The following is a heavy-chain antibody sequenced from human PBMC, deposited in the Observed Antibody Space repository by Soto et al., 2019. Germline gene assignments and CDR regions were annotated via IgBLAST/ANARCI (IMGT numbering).Heavy chain of an antibody. V-gene: IGHV4-4*02. CDR3: ARVRCSGGSCYSPSSYGMDV. Sequence: SETLSLTCAVSGGSISSSNWWSWVRQPPGKGLEWIGEIYHSGSTNYNPSLKSRVTISVDKSKNQFSLKLSSVTAADTAVYYCARVRCSGGSCYSPSSYGMDVWGQGTTVTVSS. D-gene: IGHD2-15*01. CDR1: GGSISSSNW. J-gene: IGHJ6*02. CDR2: IYHSGST.